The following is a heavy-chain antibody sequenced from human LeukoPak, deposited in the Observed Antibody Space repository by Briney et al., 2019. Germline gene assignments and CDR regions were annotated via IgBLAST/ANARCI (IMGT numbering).Heavy chain of an antibody. CDR1: GFTFSRDS. Sequence: GGSLRLSCATSGFTFSRDSMSWVRQAPGKGLEWVSSISSSSSYIYYADSVKGRFTISRDNAKSSLLLQMNSLRAEDTAVYYCARELYCSGGSCPYFDSWGQGTLVTVSS. D-gene: IGHD2-15*01. J-gene: IGHJ4*02. CDR2: ISSSSSYI. CDR3: ARELYCSGGSCPYFDS. V-gene: IGHV3-21*01.